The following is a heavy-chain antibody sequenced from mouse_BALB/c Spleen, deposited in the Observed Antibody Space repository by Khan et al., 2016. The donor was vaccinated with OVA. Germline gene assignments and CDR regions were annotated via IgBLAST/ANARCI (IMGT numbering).Heavy chain of an antibody. V-gene: IGHV3-2*02. CDR3: ARRAYYGNWYFDV. CDR1: GYSITSDYA. CDR2: ISYSGST. Sequence: EVKLLESGPGLVKPSQSLSLTCTVTGYSITSDYAWNWIRQFPGNKLEWMGYISYSGSTNYNPSLKSRISLTRDTSKNQFFLQLNYVNTEDTATYYCARRAYYGNWYFDVWGAGTTVTVSS. D-gene: IGHD2-1*01. J-gene: IGHJ1*01.